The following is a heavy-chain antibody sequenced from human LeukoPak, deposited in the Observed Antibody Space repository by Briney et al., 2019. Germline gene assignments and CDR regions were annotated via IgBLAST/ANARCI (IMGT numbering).Heavy chain of an antibody. D-gene: IGHD3-22*01. J-gene: IGHJ3*02. CDR2: INPSGGST. Sequence: ASVKVSCKASGYTFTSYYMHWVRQAPGQGLEWMGIINPSGGSTSYAQKFQGRVTMTRDTSTSTVYMELSSLRSEDTAVCYCASLTYYYDSSGLTDAFDIWGQGTMVTVSS. CDR3: ASLTYYYDSSGLTDAFDI. V-gene: IGHV1-46*01. CDR1: GYTFTSYY.